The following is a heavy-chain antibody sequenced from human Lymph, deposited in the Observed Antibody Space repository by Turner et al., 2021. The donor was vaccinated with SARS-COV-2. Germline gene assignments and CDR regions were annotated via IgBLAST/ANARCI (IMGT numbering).Heavy chain of an antibody. CDR2: INPNSGGT. D-gene: IGHD3-22*01. CDR3: ARGGLYYYDSSAYYNDAFDT. CDR1: GYTFTDYY. V-gene: IGHV1-2*02. J-gene: IGHJ3*02. Sequence: QVQLVQSGAEVKKPGASVKVSCKASGYTFTDYYMHWGRQAPGQGLEWMGWINPNSGGTDYAQKFQGRVTVTRDASFNTAYMELTRLRSDDTAVYYCARGGLYYYDSSAYYNDAFDTWGQGTMVTVSS.